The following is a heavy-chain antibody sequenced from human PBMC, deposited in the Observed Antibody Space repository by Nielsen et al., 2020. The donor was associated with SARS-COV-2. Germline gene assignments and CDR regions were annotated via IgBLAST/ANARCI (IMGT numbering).Heavy chain of an antibody. CDR2: ISYDGSNK. CDR3: AKEYILTGYYYYYGMDV. Sequence: GESLKISCAASGFTFSSYGMHWVRQAPGKGLEWVAVISYDGSNKYYADSVKRRFTISRDNSKNTLYLQMNSLRAEDTAVYYCAKEYILTGYYYYYGMDVWGQGTTVTVSS. J-gene: IGHJ6*02. D-gene: IGHD3-9*01. CDR1: GFTFSSYG. V-gene: IGHV3-30*18.